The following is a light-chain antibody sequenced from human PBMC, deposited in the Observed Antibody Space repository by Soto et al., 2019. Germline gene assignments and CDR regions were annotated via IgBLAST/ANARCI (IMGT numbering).Light chain of an antibody. CDR3: VQVRQTQWT. J-gene: IGKJ1*01. CDR2: LAS. Sequence: EIVMTQSPLSLSVTPGESASISCRSSQSLLHSNGNNYLDWYLQRPGQSPQLLIYLASNRASGVHERISGSGSDTDFTLKISRVEAGDVGVYYCVQVRQTQWTFGQGTKVEIK. V-gene: IGKV2-28*01. CDR1: QSLLHSNGNNY.